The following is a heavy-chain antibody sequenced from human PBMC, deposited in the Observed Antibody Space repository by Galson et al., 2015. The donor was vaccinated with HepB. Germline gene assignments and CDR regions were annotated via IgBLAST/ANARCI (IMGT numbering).Heavy chain of an antibody. V-gene: IGHV1-18*01. CDR1: GYTFTSYG. CDR2: ISAYNGNT. CDR3: ARATYYDFWNGYQGSFDY. Sequence: SVKVSCKASGYTFTSYGISWVRQAPGQGLEWMGWISAYNGNTNYAQKLQGRVTMTTDTSTSTAYMELRSLRSDDTAVYYCARATYYDFWNGYQGSFDYWGQGTLVTVSS. D-gene: IGHD3-3*01. J-gene: IGHJ4*02.